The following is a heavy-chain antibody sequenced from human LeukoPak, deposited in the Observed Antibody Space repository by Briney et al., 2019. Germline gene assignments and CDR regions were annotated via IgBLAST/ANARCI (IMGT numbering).Heavy chain of an antibody. J-gene: IGHJ3*02. Sequence: SETLSLTCTVSGGSISSSSYYWGWIRQPPGKGLEWIGIIYYSGSTYYNPSLKSRVTISVDTSKNQFSLELSSVTAADTAVYYCARHNRAYGGSYGAFDIWGQGTMVTVSS. V-gene: IGHV4-39*01. CDR1: GGSISSSSYY. CDR2: IYYSGST. D-gene: IGHD1-26*01. CDR3: ARHNRAYGGSYGAFDI.